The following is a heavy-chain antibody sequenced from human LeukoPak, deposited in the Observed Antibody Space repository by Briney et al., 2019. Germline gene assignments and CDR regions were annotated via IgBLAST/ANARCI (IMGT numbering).Heavy chain of an antibody. CDR2: IRGDGV. D-gene: IGHD6-19*01. V-gene: IGHV3-23*01. Sequence: GGSLRLSCAASGFTFAIYHMSWVRQAPGKGLEWVATIRGDGVYHVDSVQGRFTISRDDFKNTVYLQMNSLGAEDTAVYYCAKSRVEVAGTGGFDTWGQGTLVAVSS. J-gene: IGHJ3*02. CDR3: AKSRVEVAGTGGFDT. CDR1: GFTFAIYH.